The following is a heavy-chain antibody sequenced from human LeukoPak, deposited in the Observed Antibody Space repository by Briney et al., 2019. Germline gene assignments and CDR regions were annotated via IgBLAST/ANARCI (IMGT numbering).Heavy chain of an antibody. Sequence: SETLSLTCAVYGGSFSGDYWSGIRQPLGKGGKWGGEINHSGSTNYNPSLRSRATISVDTSNNQFSLKLSSVTAADTAVYCGARGNSVHLFDYWGQGTLVTVSS. D-gene: IGHD1-26*01. CDR3: ARGNSVHLFDY. CDR1: GGSFSGDY. V-gene: IGHV4-34*01. CDR2: INHSGST. J-gene: IGHJ4*02.